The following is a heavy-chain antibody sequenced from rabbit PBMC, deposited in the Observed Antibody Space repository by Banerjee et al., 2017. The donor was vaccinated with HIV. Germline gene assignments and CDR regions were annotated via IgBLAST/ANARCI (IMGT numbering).Heavy chain of an antibody. CDR1: GFSFDSSYW. CDR3: ARGTSSSGYYSGSLNL. D-gene: IGHD1-1*01. CDR2: IYTGSGTT. V-gene: IGHV1S45*01. J-gene: IGHJ4*01. Sequence: QLEESGGGLVKPEGSLTLTCTASGFSFDSSYWIYWVRQAPGKGLEWIGCIYTGSGTTYYASWAKGRFTISKTSSTTVTLQMTSLTAADTATYFCARGTSSSGYYSGSLNLWGPGTLVTVS.